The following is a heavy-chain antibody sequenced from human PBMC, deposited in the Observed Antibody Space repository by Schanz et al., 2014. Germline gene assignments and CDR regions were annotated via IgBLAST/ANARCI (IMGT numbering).Heavy chain of an antibody. D-gene: IGHD1-26*01. Sequence: QVQLQQWGAGLLKPSETLSLTCAVYGGSFSGYYWSWIRQPPGKGLEWIGEINHSGSTNYNPSLKSRVPVSVATSKNQFSLNLPSVTAADTAVYYCAREVGDYGMDVWGQGATVTVSS. V-gene: IGHV4-34*01. CDR1: GGSFSGYY. CDR3: AREVGDYGMDV. J-gene: IGHJ6*02. CDR2: INHSGST.